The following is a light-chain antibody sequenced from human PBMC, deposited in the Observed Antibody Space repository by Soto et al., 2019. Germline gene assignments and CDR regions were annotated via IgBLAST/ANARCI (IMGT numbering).Light chain of an antibody. CDR1: QSVGSY. Sequence: ETVMTQSPATLSVSPGERATLSCRASQSVGSYLAWYQQRPGQAPRLLIYGASTRATGIPARFSGGGSGTDLTLTISSLQSEDFAIYYCQQYKNWPPYTFGQGTKLEIK. CDR2: GAS. V-gene: IGKV3-15*01. J-gene: IGKJ2*01. CDR3: QQYKNWPPYT.